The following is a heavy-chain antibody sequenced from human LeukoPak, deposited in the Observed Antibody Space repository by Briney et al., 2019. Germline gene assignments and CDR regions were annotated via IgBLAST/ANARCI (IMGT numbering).Heavy chain of an antibody. CDR1: GYTFTSYG. CDR2: ISAYNGNT. Sequence: GASVKVSCKASGYTFTSYGISWVRQAPGQGLEWMGWISAYNGNTNYAQKLQGRVTMTTDTSTSTAYMELRSLRSDDTAVYYCARDSTEIVLMVYAPEAPDYWGQGTLVTVSS. CDR3: ARDSTEIVLMVYAPEAPDY. V-gene: IGHV1-18*01. J-gene: IGHJ4*02. D-gene: IGHD2-8*01.